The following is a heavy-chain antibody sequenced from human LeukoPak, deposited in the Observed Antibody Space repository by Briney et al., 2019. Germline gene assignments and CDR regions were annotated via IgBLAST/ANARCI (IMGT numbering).Heavy chain of an antibody. CDR3: ATGSSSWYEYFQH. J-gene: IGHJ1*01. CDR2: INPNSGGT. V-gene: IGHV1-2*04. D-gene: IGHD6-13*01. CDR1: GYTFTGYY. Sequence: ASVTVSCKASGYTFTGYYMHWVRQAPGQGLEWMGWINPNSGGTNYAQKFQGWVTMTRDTSISTAYMELSRLRSDDTAVYYCATGSSSWYEYFQHWGQGTLVTVSS.